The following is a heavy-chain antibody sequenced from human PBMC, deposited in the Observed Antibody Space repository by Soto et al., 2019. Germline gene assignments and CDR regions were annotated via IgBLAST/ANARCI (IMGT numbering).Heavy chain of an antibody. CDR1: GGSFSGYY. CDR3: ARWGGEGFDY. V-gene: IGHV4-59*01. CDR2: IYYRGST. Sequence: QVQLQESGPGLVKPLETLSLNCTVSGGSFSGYYWSWIRQPPGKGLEWIGYIYYRGSTTYNPSLKGRVSVGVGTANRPSSLTLRSVPAADTAGYYCARWGGEGFDYWGQGTPVTVSA. D-gene: IGHD3-16*01. J-gene: IGHJ4*02.